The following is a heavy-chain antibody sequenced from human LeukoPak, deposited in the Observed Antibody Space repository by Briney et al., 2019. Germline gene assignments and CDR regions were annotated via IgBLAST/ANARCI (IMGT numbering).Heavy chain of an antibody. CDR1: GGSISIYY. D-gene: IGHD3-16*01. J-gene: IGHJ5*02. CDR2: IYNSGST. V-gene: IGHV4-59*01. Sequence: PSETLSLTCIVSGGSISIYYWNWIRQPPGKGLEWIGYIYNSGSTDYNPSLKRRVTISADTSKNQFSLKLTSVTAADTAVYYCARDRELGSWGQGILVTVS. CDR3: ARDRELGS.